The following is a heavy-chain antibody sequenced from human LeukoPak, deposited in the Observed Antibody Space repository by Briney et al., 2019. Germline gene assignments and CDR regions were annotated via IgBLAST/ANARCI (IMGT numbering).Heavy chain of an antibody. D-gene: IGHD6-19*01. CDR1: GFTFDDYA. V-gene: IGHV3-9*01. J-gene: IGHJ6*04. CDR2: ISWNSGSI. CDR3: VKSGSSRMDV. Sequence: PGGSLRLSCAASGFTFDDYAMHWVRQAPGKGLEWVSGISWNSGSIGYADSVKGRFTISRDNAKNSLYLQMNSLRAEDTAVYYCVKSGSSRMDVWGKGTTVTISS.